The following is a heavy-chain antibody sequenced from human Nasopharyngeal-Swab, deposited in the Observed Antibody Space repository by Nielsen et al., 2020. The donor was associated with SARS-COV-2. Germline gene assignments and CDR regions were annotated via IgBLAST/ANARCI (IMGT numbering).Heavy chain of an antibody. D-gene: IGHD3-16*01. CDR2: IYYRGST. J-gene: IGHJ4*02. CDR3: ARDCKDRRGHYFDY. V-gene: IGHV4-39*02. Sequence: RQAPGKGLEWIGSIYYRGSTYFNPSLESRVTISVDTSKNQFSLKLSSVTAADTAVYYCARDCKDRRGHYFDYWGQGTLVTVSS.